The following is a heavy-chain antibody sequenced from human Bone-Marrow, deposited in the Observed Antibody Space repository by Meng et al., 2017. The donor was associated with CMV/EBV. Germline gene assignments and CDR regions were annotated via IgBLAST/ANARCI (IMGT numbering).Heavy chain of an antibody. CDR3: ARGGGLQPFDV. D-gene: IGHD3-16*01. CDR2: IYARGNI. CDR1: GLNVADTY. J-gene: IGHJ3*01. Sequence: GGSLRLSCAASGLNVADTYLTWVRQPPGKGLDWVSLIYARGNIYYADSVKGRFRISRDSRNNTLVLQMNSLTVADTALYYCARGGGLQPFDVWGQGAMVTV. V-gene: IGHV3-53*01.